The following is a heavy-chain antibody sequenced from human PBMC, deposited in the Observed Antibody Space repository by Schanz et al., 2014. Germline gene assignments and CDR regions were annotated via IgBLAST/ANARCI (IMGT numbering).Heavy chain of an antibody. D-gene: IGHD3-16*01. V-gene: IGHV3-30*18. Sequence: QVQLVESGGGVVQPGRSLRLSCAASGITLSGYGLHWVRQAPGKGLEWVGFISFDGRNTGYAHSVKGRFTISRDNSKNTVYLEMNNVRVDDTAVYYCAKGVGGGLLLGSTFDNWGQGTMXTVTS. CDR1: GITLSGYG. CDR2: ISFDGRNT. J-gene: IGHJ3*02. CDR3: AKGVGGGLLLGSTFDN.